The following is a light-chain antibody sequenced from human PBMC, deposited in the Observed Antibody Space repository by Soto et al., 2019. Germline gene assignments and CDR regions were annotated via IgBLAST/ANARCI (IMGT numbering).Light chain of an antibody. V-gene: IGKV1-39*01. Sequence: DIQMTQFPSSLSASVGDRVTITCRASQTIDRYLNWYQQKPGKVPKLLIYAASNLQSGVPARFSGSGSGTDFTLTITRLQPEDFATYYCEQSYSSLLFTFGPGTKVDI. CDR1: QTIDRY. CDR2: AAS. J-gene: IGKJ3*01. CDR3: EQSYSSLLFT.